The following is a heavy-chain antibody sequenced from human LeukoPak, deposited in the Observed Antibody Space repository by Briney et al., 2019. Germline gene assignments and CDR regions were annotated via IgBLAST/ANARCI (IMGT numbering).Heavy chain of an antibody. V-gene: IGHV3-53*01. J-gene: IGHJ4*02. Sequence: GGSLRLSCAASGFIVSSNYMSWVRQAPGKGLEWVSVIYSGGSTYYADSVKGRFTISRDNSKNTLYLQMNSLRVEDTAVYYCVGLYKDFWGQGTLVTVSS. CDR1: GFIVSSNY. CDR3: VGLYKDF. CDR2: IYSGGST. D-gene: IGHD1-1*01.